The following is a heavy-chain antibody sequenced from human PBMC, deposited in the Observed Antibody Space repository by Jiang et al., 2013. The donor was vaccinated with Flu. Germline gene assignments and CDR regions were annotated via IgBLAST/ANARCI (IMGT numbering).Heavy chain of an antibody. CDR2: IDPSDSYT. D-gene: IGHD2-15*01. J-gene: IGHJ4*02. CDR1: GYSFTSYW. Sequence: EVKKPGESLRISCKGSGYSFTSYWISWVRQMPGKGLEWMGRIDPSDSYTNYSPSFQGHVTISADKSISTAYLQWSSLKASDTAMYYCARQRFLNVVVAGPDYWGQGTLVTVSS. CDR3: ARQRFLNVVVAGPDY. V-gene: IGHV5-10-1*01.